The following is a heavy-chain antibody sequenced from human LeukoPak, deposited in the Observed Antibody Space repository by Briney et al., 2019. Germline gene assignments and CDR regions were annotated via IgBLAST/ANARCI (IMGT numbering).Heavy chain of an antibody. Sequence: SETLSLTCTVSGGSISSSSYYWGWIRQPPGKGLKWIGSIYYSGSTYYNPSLKSRVTISVDTSKNQFSLKLSSVTAADTAVYYCAREGQWDDAFDIWGQGTMVTVSS. J-gene: IGHJ3*02. CDR3: AREGQWDDAFDI. D-gene: IGHD1-26*01. CDR2: IYYSGST. V-gene: IGHV4-39*02. CDR1: GGSISSSSYY.